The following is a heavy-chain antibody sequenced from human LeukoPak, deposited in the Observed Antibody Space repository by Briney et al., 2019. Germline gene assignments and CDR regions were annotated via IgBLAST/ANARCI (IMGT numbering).Heavy chain of an antibody. CDR1: GFTFSSYA. CDR3: AKNTITMVRGTPADY. D-gene: IGHD3-10*01. Sequence: GGSLRLSCAASGFTFSSYAMSWVRQAPGKGLEWVSAISGSGGSTYYADSVKGRFTISRDNSKNTPYLQMNSLRAEDTAVYYCAKNTITMVRGTPADYWGQGTLVTVSS. CDR2: ISGSGGST. V-gene: IGHV3-23*01. J-gene: IGHJ4*02.